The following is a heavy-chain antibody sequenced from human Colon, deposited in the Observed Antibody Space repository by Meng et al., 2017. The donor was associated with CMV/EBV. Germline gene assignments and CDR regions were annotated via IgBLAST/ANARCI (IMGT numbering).Heavy chain of an antibody. Sequence: GALKISCKASGFNVTNKWMSWVRQAPGKGLEWVGVSYGAGPTDSAGSAKGRFTISRDNSKNTLFLQMNSLRPEDTGVYYCARQVRLDGRFDYWGQGTLVTVSS. CDR2: SYGAGPT. CDR1: GFNVTNKW. CDR3: ARQVRLDGRFDY. D-gene: IGHD3-9*01. V-gene: IGHV3-66*02. J-gene: IGHJ4*02.